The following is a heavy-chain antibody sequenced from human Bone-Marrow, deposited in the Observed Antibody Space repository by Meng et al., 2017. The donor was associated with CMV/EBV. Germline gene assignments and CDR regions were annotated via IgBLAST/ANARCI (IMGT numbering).Heavy chain of an antibody. J-gene: IGHJ4*02. D-gene: IGHD6-19*01. CDR1: GFTFSTYA. CDR2: ISGSGGST. Sequence: GESLKISCAASGFTFSTYAMSWVRQAPGKGLEWVSGISGSGGSTYYADSVKGRFTISRDNSKNTLYLQIDSLRTEDTSVYYCARALRSSGPSWGQGTLVTVSS. CDR3: ARALRSSGPS. V-gene: IGHV3-23*01.